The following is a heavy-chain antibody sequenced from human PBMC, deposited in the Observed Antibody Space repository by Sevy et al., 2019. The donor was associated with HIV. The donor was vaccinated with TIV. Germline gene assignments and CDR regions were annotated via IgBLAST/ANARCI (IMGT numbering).Heavy chain of an antibody. J-gene: IGHJ6*02. D-gene: IGHD2-8*02. CDR2: ISGSGGST. Sequence: GGSLRLSCAASGFTFSSYAMSWVRQAPGKGLEWVSAISGSGGSTYYADSVKGRFTISRDNSKNTLYLQMNSLRAEDTAVYYCAKEALVASYYYYYYCMDVWGQGTTVTVSS. CDR1: GFTFSSYA. CDR3: AKEALVASYYYYYYCMDV. V-gene: IGHV3-23*01.